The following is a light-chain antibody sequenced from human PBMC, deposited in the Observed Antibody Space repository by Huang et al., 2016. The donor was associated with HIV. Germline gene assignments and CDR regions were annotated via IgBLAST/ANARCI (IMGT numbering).Light chain of an antibody. CDR3: QQYKNWPF. CDR2: GAS. CDR1: QSVSSN. Sequence: EIVMTQSPATLSVSPGERATLSCRASQSVSSNLAWYKQKPGQAPRLLIYGASTRATGIPVRFSGSGSGTEFTLTISSLQSEDFAVYYCQQYKNWPFFGGGTKVEIK. J-gene: IGKJ4*01. V-gene: IGKV3-15*01.